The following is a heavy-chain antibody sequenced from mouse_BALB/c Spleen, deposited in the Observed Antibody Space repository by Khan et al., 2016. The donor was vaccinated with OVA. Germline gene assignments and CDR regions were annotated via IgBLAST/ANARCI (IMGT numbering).Heavy chain of an antibody. CDR2: INTYTGEP. Sequence: QIQLVQSGPELKKPGETVKISCKASGYTFTNYGINWVKQAPGKGLKWMGWINTYTGEPTYADDFKGRFAFSLETSASTAYLQIKLLKNEDTAKYFCARMKPYWYFDLWGAGTTVTVSS. CDR1: GYTFTNYG. V-gene: IGHV9-3-1*01. CDR3: ARMKPYWYFDL. J-gene: IGHJ1*01.